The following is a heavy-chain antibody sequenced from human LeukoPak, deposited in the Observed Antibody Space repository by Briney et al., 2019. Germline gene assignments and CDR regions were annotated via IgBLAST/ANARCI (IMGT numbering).Heavy chain of an antibody. J-gene: IGHJ3*02. Sequence: GGSLRLSCAASGFTFSRYGMHWVRQAPGKGLEWVAVIYSGGSTYYADSVKGRFTISRDNSKNTLYLQMNSLRAEDTAVYYCARDRVGAFDIWGQGTMVTVSS. CDR2: IYSGGST. CDR3: ARDRVGAFDI. D-gene: IGHD1-26*01. V-gene: IGHV3-NL1*01. CDR1: GFTFSRYG.